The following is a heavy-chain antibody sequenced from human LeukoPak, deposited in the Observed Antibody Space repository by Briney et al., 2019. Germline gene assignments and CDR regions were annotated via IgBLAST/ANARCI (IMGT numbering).Heavy chain of an antibody. D-gene: IGHD3-9*01. J-gene: IGHJ6*02. CDR3: ARVPYYDILTGYWGDYYYYYGMDV. V-gene: IGHV4-34*01. CDR1: GGSFSGYY. CDR2: INHSGST. Sequence: SETLSLTCAVYGGSFSGYYWSRIRQPPGKGLEWIGEINHSGSTNYNPSLKSRVTISVDTSKNQFSLKLSSVTAADTAVYYCARVPYYDILTGYWGDYYYYYGMDVWGQGTTVTVSS.